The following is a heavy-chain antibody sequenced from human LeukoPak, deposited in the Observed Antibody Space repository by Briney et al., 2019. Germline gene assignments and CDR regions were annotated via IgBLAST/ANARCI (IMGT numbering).Heavy chain of an antibody. D-gene: IGHD1-26*01. CDR2: KSYDGSNK. Sequence: GGFLRLSCAASGFTFSDLYMDWVRQAPGKGLEWVAVKSYDGSNKYYADSVKGRFTISRDNSKNTLYLQMNSLRAEDTAVYYCARVGGSYYGLDGYFDNWGQGTLVTVSS. CDR3: ARVGGSYYGLDGYFDN. J-gene: IGHJ4*02. CDR1: GFTFSDLY. V-gene: IGHV3-30-3*01.